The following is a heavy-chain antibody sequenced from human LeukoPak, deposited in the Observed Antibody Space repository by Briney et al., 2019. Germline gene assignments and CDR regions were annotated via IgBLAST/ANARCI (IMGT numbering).Heavy chain of an antibody. Sequence: ASVKVSCKASGYTFTSYGISWVRQVPGQGLEWMGWISAYNGNINYAQKLQGRVTMTTDTSTSTAYMELRSLRSDDTAVYYCARDLGYCSSTSRRIDYWGQGTLVTVSS. D-gene: IGHD2-2*01. CDR3: ARDLGYCSSTSRRIDY. V-gene: IGHV1-18*01. J-gene: IGHJ4*02. CDR1: GYTFTSYG. CDR2: ISAYNGNI.